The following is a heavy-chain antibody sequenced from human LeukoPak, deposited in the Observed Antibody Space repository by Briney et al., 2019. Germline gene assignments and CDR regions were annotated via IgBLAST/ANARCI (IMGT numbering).Heavy chain of an antibody. CDR3: ATNVDSSAD. V-gene: IGHV3-33*05. CDR1: GFTFSSYG. CDR2: ISYDGSNK. J-gene: IGHJ4*02. D-gene: IGHD6-6*01. Sequence: GGSLRLSCAASGFTFSSYGMHWVRQAPGKGLEWVAVISYDGSNKYYADSVKGRFTISRDNSKNTLYLQMNSLKTEDTAVYYCATNVDSSADWGQGTLVTVSS.